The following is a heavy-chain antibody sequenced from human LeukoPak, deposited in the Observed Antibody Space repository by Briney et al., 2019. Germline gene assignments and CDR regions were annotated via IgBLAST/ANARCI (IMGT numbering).Heavy chain of an antibody. V-gene: IGHV3-30*02. CDR1: GFTFSSYG. Sequence: PGGSLRLSCVASGFTFSSYGMHWVRQAPGKGLEWVAFIRYDGSNKYYADSVKGRFTISRDNSKNTLYLQMNSLRAEDTAVYYCAKDLGNYDILTGYPSTWGQGTLVTVSS. J-gene: IGHJ5*02. CDR3: AKDLGNYDILTGYPST. CDR2: IRYDGSNK. D-gene: IGHD3-9*01.